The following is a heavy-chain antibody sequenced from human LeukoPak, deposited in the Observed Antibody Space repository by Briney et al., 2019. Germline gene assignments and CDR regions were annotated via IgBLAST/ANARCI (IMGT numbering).Heavy chain of an antibody. Sequence: GGSLRLSCAASRFTFSSYAMTWVRQAPGKGLEWVSTISGTGGSTYYADSVKGRFTISRDNSKNTLYLQMNSLRTEDTAVYYCAKEGYYFDYWGQGTLVTVSS. CDR1: RFTFSSYA. CDR2: ISGTGGST. CDR3: AKEGYYFDY. J-gene: IGHJ4*02. V-gene: IGHV3-23*01.